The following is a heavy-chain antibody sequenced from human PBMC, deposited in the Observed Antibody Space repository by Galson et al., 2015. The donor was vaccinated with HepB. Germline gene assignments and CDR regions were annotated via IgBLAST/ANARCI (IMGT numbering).Heavy chain of an antibody. CDR1: GYTFTSYG. Sequence: SVKVSCKASGYTFTSYGISWVRQAPGQGLEWMGWISAYNGNTNYAQKLQGRVTMTTDTSTSTAYMELRSLRSDDTAVYYCARDQWTYYYDSSGYYPFDYWGQGTLVTVSS. CDR2: ISAYNGNT. V-gene: IGHV1-18*01. J-gene: IGHJ4*02. D-gene: IGHD3-22*01. CDR3: ARDQWTYYYDSSGYYPFDY.